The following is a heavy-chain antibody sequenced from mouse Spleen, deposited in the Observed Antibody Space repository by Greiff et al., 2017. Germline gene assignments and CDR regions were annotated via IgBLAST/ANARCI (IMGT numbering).Heavy chain of an antibody. J-gene: IGHJ4*01. Sequence: QVQLQQSGPELVKPGASVKISCKASGYAFSSSWMNWVKQRPGKGLEWIGRIYPGDGDTNYNGKFKGKATLTADKSSSTAYMQLSSLTSEDSAVYFCAILLGGSRTGLYAMDYWGQGTSVTVSS. CDR2: IYPGDGDT. D-gene: IGHD1-1*01. CDR1: GYAFSSSW. CDR3: AILLGGSRTGLYAMDY. V-gene: IGHV1-82*01.